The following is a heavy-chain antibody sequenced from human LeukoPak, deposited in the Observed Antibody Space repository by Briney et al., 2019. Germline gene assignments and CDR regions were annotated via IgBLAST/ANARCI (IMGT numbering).Heavy chain of an antibody. J-gene: IGHJ4*02. CDR1: GFTFSSYS. V-gene: IGHV3-21*04. D-gene: IGHD5-24*01. CDR2: ISSSSSYI. CDR3: AKAGIEMATIFLFDY. Sequence: GGSLRLSCAASGFTFSSYSMNWVRQAPGKGLEWVSSISSSSSYIYYADSVKGRFTISRDNSKNTLYLQMNSLRAEDTAVYYCAKAGIEMATIFLFDYWGQGTLVTVSS.